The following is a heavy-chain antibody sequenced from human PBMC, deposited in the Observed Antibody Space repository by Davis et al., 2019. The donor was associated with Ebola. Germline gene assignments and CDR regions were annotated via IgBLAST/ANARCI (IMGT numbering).Heavy chain of an antibody. V-gene: IGHV3-9*01. CDR3: AKDRAGWLRGGLYYGMDV. D-gene: IGHD5-12*01. CDR1: GFTFSNYW. J-gene: IGHJ6*02. Sequence: PGGSLRLSCAASGFTFSNYWMHWVRQAPGKGLEWVSGISWNSGSIGYADSVKGRFTISRDNAKNSLYLQMNSLRAEDTALYYCAKDRAGWLRGGLYYGMDVWGQGTTVTVSS. CDR2: ISWNSGSI.